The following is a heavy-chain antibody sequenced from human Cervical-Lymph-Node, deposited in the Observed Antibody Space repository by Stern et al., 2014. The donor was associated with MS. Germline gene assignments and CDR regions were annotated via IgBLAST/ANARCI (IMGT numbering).Heavy chain of an antibody. CDR1: GPLFPDYY. CDR2: INPNSGGT. D-gene: IGHD3-3*01. CDR3: ARGSGTAYDLRGDY. Sequence: VQLVESGAEARAPGASMKVSCKASGPLFPDYYLHWGRQAPGQGLEWTGWINPNSGGTNYAQNFQGRVTMTRDTSISTAYMELRWLGSADTAVYYCARGSGTAYDLRGDYWGQGTLVTVSS. V-gene: IGHV1-2*02. J-gene: IGHJ4*01.